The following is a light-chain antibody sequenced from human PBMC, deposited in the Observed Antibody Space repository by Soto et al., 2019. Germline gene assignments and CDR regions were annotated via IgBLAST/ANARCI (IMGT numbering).Light chain of an antibody. CDR1: SSDVGGYNY. J-gene: IGLJ1*01. Sequence: QSVLTQPASVSGSPGQSITISCTGTSSDVGGYNYVSWYQQHPGKAPKLMIYEVSNRPSGVSNRFSGSKSGNTASLTISGLQAEDEADYYCSSYTSSSTPCVFATGTNVTVL. V-gene: IGLV2-14*01. CDR2: EVS. CDR3: SSYTSSSTPCV.